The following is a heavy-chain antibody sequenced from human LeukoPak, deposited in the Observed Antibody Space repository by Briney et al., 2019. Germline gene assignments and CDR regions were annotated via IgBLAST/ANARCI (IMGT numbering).Heavy chain of an antibody. D-gene: IGHD6-13*01. V-gene: IGHV4-31*03. J-gene: IGHJ5*02. Sequence: PSETLSLTRTVSGGSISSGGYYWSWIRQHPGKGLEWIGYISYSGSTYYNPSLKSRVTISVDTSKNQFSLKLSSVTAADTAVYYCARGGKEIAAAGFTANWFDPWGQGTLVTVSS. CDR3: ARGGKEIAAAGFTANWFDP. CDR1: GGSISSGGYY. CDR2: ISYSGST.